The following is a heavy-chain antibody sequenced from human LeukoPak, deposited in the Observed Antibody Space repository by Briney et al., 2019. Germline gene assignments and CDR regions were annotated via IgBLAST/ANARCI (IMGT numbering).Heavy chain of an antibody. J-gene: IGHJ6*03. Sequence: GGSLRLSCAASGFTFSSYSMNWVRQAPGKGLEWVSSISSSSSYIYYADSVKGRFTISRDNAKNSLYLQMNSLRAEDTAVYYCARDLVDYYMDVWGKGTTVTVSS. CDR2: ISSSSSYI. D-gene: IGHD2-15*01. V-gene: IGHV3-21*01. CDR1: GFTFSSYS. CDR3: ARDLVDYYMDV.